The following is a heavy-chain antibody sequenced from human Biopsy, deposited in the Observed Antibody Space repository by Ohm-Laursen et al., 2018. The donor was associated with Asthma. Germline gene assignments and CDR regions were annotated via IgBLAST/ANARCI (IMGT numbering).Heavy chain of an antibody. CDR2: IHHSGTS. Sequence: TLSLTWTVSGDYITSGGCCWTWIRQPPGKGLEWIGFIHHSGTSYFNPSLKSRVSFSRDTSKNQFSLRLSSVTAADPAMYYCARIRRRSGSYGVDYWGQGTLVTVSS. V-gene: IGHV4-31*02. CDR1: GDYITSGGCC. J-gene: IGHJ4*02. CDR3: ARIRRRSGSYGVDY. D-gene: IGHD6-19*01.